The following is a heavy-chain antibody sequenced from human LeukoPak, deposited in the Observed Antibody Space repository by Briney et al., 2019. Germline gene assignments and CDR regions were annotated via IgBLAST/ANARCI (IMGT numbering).Heavy chain of an antibody. V-gene: IGHV3-21*01. Sequence: GGSLRLSCAASGFTFSSYSMNWVRQAPGKGLEWVSSISSSSSYIYYADSVKGRFTISRDNAKNSLYLQMNSLRAEDTAVYYCARDTQRGWYYYDTRGYYFDYWGQGTLVTVSS. CDR3: ARDTQRGWYYYDTRGYYFDY. CDR2: ISSSSSYI. J-gene: IGHJ4*02. CDR1: GFTFSSYS. D-gene: IGHD3-22*01.